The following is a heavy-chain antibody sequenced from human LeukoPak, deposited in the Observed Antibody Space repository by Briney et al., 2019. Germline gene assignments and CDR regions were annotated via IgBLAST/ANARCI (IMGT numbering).Heavy chain of an antibody. CDR1: GGSIISSCYY. CDR2: TNESGST. J-gene: IGHJ6*03. CDR3: ARQDRGAHQYYYMGF. D-gene: IGHD2-2*01. Sequence: PSETLSLTCTVSGGSIISSCYYWGWIRQPPGKGLKWFGSTNESGSTFYNPPLKSRVTVSADTSKNEFSLKLTSVTPADTAMYYCARQDRGAHQYYYMGFWGKGTTV. V-gene: IGHV4-39*01.